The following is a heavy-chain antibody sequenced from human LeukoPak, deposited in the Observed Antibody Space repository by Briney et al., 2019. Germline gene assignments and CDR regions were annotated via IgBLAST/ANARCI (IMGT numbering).Heavy chain of an antibody. CDR2: TNHDGNVN. CDR3: ARGGGLDV. Sequence: GGSLRLSCAASGFTFSSYWMNWARQAPGKGLEWVASTNHDGNVNYYVDSVKGRFTISRDNAKNSLYLQMSNLRAEDTAVYFCARGGGLDVWGQGATVTVSS. V-gene: IGHV3-7*03. D-gene: IGHD3-16*01. J-gene: IGHJ6*02. CDR1: GFTFSSYW.